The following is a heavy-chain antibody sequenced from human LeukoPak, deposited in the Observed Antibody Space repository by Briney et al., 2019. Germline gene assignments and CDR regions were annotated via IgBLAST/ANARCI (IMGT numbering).Heavy chain of an antibody. CDR3: ARQGVNYAFDI. J-gene: IGHJ3*02. Sequence: PSETLSLTCSVSGVSISSGGYYWSWIRQPPGKGLEWIGYIYGSGSTDYNPSLKSRVTISVDTSKNQFSLKLSSVTAADTAVYYCARQGVNYAFDIWGQGTMVTVSS. D-gene: IGHD1-7*01. V-gene: IGHV4-30-2*01. CDR2: IYGSGST. CDR1: GVSISSGGYY.